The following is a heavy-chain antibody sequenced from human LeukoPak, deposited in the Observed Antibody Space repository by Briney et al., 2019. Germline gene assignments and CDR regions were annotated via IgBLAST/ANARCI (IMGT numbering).Heavy chain of an antibody. J-gene: IGHJ4*02. CDR3: ARDSGMVRGVIGDY. D-gene: IGHD3-10*01. V-gene: IGHV3-30-3*01. CDR2: ISYDGSNK. CDR1: GFAFSSYA. Sequence: GGSLRLSCAASGFAFSSYAMHWVRQAPGKGLEWVAVISYDGSNKYYADSVKGRFTISRDNSKNTLYLQMNSLRAEDTAVYYCARDSGMVRGVIGDYWGQGTPVTVSS.